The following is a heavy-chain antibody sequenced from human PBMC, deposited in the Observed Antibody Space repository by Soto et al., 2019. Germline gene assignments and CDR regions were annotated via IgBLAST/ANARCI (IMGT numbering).Heavy chain of an antibody. Sequence: ASVKVSCKASGYTFTSYDINWVRQATGQGLEWMGWMNPNSGNTGYAQKFQGRVTMTRNTPISTAYMELSRLRSEDTAVYYCARGRMVVPAATFPPDNWGQGTMVTVSS. V-gene: IGHV1-8*01. CDR1: GYTFTSYD. CDR3: ARGRMVVPAATFPPDN. D-gene: IGHD2-2*01. CDR2: MNPNSGNT. J-gene: IGHJ3*01.